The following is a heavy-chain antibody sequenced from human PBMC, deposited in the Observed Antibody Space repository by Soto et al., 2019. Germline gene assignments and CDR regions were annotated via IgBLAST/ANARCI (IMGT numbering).Heavy chain of an antibody. CDR2: IYYSGST. CDR1: GGSISSSSYY. CDR3: ARSLRGYYGSGSYWSPDYYFDY. J-gene: IGHJ4*02. V-gene: IGHV4-39*01. Sequence: QLQLQESGPGLVKPSETLSLTCTVSGGSISSSSYYWGWIRQPPGKGLEWIGSIYYSGSTYYNPALKSRVTISVDTSKNQFSLKLSSVTAADTAVYYCARSLRGYYGSGSYWSPDYYFDYWGQGTLVTVSS. D-gene: IGHD3-10*01.